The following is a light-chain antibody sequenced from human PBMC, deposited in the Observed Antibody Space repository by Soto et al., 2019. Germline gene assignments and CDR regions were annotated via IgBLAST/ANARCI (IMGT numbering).Light chain of an antibody. CDR3: QSYDSSLIGYV. Sequence: QLVLTQPPSVSGAPGQRVTISCTGSSSNIGAGYDVHWYQQLPGTAPKLLIYGNSNRPSGVPDRFSGSKSGTSASLAITGLQAEDEADYYCQSYDSSLIGYVFGTGTKVTVL. V-gene: IGLV1-40*01. CDR1: SSNIGAGYD. J-gene: IGLJ1*01. CDR2: GNS.